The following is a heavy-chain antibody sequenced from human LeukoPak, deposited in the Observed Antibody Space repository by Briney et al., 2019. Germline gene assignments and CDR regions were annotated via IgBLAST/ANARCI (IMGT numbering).Heavy chain of an antibody. V-gene: IGHV3-74*01. CDR1: GLTFSKFW. CDR3: TSGIGTYDY. Sequence: GGSLRLSCAVSGLTFSKFWMHWVRQDAGKGLVWVAGISKDGRSTDYADFVKGRCTISRDNAKNTVYLQMNSLTSDDTAVYYCTSGIGTYDYWGLGAQVTVSS. CDR2: ISKDGRST. D-gene: IGHD1-26*01. J-gene: IGHJ4*02.